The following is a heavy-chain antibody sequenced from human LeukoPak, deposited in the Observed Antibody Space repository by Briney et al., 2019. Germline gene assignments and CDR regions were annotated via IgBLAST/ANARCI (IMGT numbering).Heavy chain of an antibody. D-gene: IGHD1-14*01. V-gene: IGHV3-23*01. CDR3: AREDELTSVDS. Sequence: GGSLRLSCAASGFTFSSYGMNWVRQAPGKGLEWISGISPSGGGTYYADFVKGRFTISRDDSKNTLYLQMSSLRVEDTAVYYCAREDELTSVDSWGQGTLVSVSS. J-gene: IGHJ5*01. CDR2: ISPSGGGT. CDR1: GFTFSSYG.